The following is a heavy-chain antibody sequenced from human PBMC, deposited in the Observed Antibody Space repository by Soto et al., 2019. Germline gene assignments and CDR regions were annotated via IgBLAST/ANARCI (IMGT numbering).Heavy chain of an antibody. CDR1: GFTFSSYG. D-gene: IGHD2-2*01. V-gene: IGHV3-30*18. CDR2: ISYDGSNK. Sequence: QVQLVESGGGVVQPGRSLRLSCAASGFTFSSYGMHWVRQAPGKGLEWVAVISYDGSNKYYADSVKGRFTISRDNSKNTLYLQMNSLRAEDTAVYYCAKGGGLADVVPAAPFDYWGQGTLVTVSS. J-gene: IGHJ4*02. CDR3: AKGGGLADVVPAAPFDY.